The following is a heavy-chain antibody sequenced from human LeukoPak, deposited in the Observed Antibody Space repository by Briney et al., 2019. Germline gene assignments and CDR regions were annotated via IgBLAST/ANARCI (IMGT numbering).Heavy chain of an antibody. CDR3: ARVSDILTNYGMDV. J-gene: IGHJ6*02. V-gene: IGHV4-59*01. CDR2: IYYSGST. D-gene: IGHD3-9*01. CDR1: GGSISSYY. Sequence: SETLSLTCTVSGGSISSYYWSWIRQPPGKGLGWIGYIYYSGSTNYNPSLKSRVTISVDTSKNQFSLKLSSVTAADTAVYYCARVSDILTNYGMDVWGQGTTVTVSS.